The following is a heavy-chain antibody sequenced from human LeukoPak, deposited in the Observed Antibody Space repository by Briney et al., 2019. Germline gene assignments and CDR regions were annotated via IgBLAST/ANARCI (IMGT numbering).Heavy chain of an antibody. V-gene: IGHV3-21*01. Sequence: GGSLRLSCAAPGFTFSSYSMNWVRQAPGKGLEWVSSISSSSSYIYCADSVKGRFTISRDNAKNSLYLQMNSLRAEDTAVYYCARRRDGYNSDDYWGQGTLVTVSS. J-gene: IGHJ4*02. CDR3: ARRRDGYNSDDY. CDR2: ISSSSSYI. D-gene: IGHD5-24*01. CDR1: GFTFSSYS.